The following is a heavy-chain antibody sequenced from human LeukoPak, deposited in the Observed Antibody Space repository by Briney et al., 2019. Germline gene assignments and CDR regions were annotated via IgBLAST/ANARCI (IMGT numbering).Heavy chain of an antibody. CDR3: AREGKPWGYFDY. D-gene: IGHD7-27*01. CDR1: GFTFSTYW. Sequence: PGGSLRLSYAASGFTFSTYWMSWVRQAPGKGLEWVANIKQDGSERYYVDSVKGRFTISRDNVQNSLYLQMNSLRAEDTAIYYCAREGKPWGYFDYWGQGTLVTVSS. V-gene: IGHV3-7*01. CDR2: IKQDGSER. J-gene: IGHJ4*02.